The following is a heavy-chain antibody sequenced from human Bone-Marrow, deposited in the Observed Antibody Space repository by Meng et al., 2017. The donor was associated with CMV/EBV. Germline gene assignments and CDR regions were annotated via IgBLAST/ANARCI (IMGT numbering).Heavy chain of an antibody. CDR2: INPNSGGT. J-gene: IGHJ4*02. Sequence: ASVKVSCQASGYTFTGYYMHWVRQAPGQGLEWMGWINPNSGGTNYAQKFQGRVTMTRDTSISTAYMELSRLRSDDTAVYYCARRGMVVVPAAHWGQGTLVTVSS. CDR3: ARRGMVVVPAAH. CDR1: GYTFTGYY. V-gene: IGHV1-2*02. D-gene: IGHD2-2*01.